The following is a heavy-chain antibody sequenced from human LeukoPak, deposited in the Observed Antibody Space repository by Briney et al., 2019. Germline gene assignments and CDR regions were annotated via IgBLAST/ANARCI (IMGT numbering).Heavy chain of an antibody. Sequence: KPGGSLRLSCAASGFTFSSYSMNWVRQAPGKGLEWVSSISSSSSYIYYADSVKGRFTISRDNAKNSLYLQMNSLRAEDTAVYYCARATGGMVRGVKVVPDYYYYMDVWGKGTTVTVSS. CDR1: GFTFSSYS. V-gene: IGHV3-21*01. J-gene: IGHJ6*03. CDR3: ARATGGMVRGVKVVPDYYYYMDV. CDR2: ISSSSSYI. D-gene: IGHD3-10*01.